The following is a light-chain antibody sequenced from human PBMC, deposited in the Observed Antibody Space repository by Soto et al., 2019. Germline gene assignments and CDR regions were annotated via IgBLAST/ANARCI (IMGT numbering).Light chain of an antibody. CDR2: KAS. CDR1: QSISSW. CDR3: QHYNTYPHT. Sequence: DIQMTQSPSTLSASVGDRVTITCRASQSISSWLAWYQHKPGKAPKVLIYKASTLESGVPSRFSVSGSRTEFTLTSSSLQPDDFATYDCQHYNTYPHTFGGGTKVEIK. J-gene: IGKJ4*01. V-gene: IGKV1-5*03.